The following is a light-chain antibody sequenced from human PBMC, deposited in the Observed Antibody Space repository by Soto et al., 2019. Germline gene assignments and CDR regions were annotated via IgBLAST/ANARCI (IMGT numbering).Light chain of an antibody. CDR1: SSSIGAGYD. V-gene: IGLV1-40*01. Sequence: QSVLTQPPSVSGAPGQRVTISCTGSSSSIGAGYDVHWYQQLPGTAPNLLIYGNSNRPSGVPDRFSGSKSGTSASLAITGLQAEDEADYYCQSYDSSLSGSNVFGTGTKLTVL. J-gene: IGLJ1*01. CDR2: GNS. CDR3: QSYDSSLSGSNV.